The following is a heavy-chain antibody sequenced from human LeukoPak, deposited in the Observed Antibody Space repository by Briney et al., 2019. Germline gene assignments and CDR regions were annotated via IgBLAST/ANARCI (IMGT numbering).Heavy chain of an antibody. D-gene: IGHD5-18*01. CDR2: ISSSGSTI. CDR3: ARTGLDTAMAFDY. CDR1: GFTFSSYA. J-gene: IGHJ4*02. Sequence: GGSLRLSCAASGFTFSSYAMNWVRQAPGKGLEWVSYISSSGSTIYYADSVKGRFTISRDNAKNSLYLQMNSLRAEDTAVYYCARTGLDTAMAFDYWGQGTLVTVSS. V-gene: IGHV3-48*03.